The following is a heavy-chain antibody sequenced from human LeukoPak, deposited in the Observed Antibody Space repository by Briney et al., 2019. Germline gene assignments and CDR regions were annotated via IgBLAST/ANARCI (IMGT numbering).Heavy chain of an antibody. J-gene: IGHJ4*02. D-gene: IGHD4-17*01. CDR1: GFIVSSNY. CDR3: ASGHYGASDY. V-gene: IGHV3-53*01. Sequence: GGSLRLSCAASGFIVSSNYMSWVRQAPGKGLEWVSVIYGGSGGSTYYADSVKGRFAISRDNSKNTLFLQMNNLRAEDTAVYYCASGHYGASDYWGQGTLVTVSS. CDR2: IYGGSGGST.